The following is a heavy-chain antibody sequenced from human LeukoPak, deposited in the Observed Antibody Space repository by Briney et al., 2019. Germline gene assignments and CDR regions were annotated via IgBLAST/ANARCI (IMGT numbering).Heavy chain of an antibody. V-gene: IGHV3-21*01. CDR1: GFTFSSYS. J-gene: IGHJ4*02. Sequence: GGSLRLSCAASGFTFSSYSMNWVRQAPGKGLEWVSSISSSSSYIYYADSVKGRFTISRDNAKNSLYLQMNSLRAEDTAVYYCARESYYDFWSGYYGEGSFDYWGQGTLVTVSS. CDR2: ISSSSSYI. CDR3: ARESYYDFWSGYYGEGSFDY. D-gene: IGHD3-3*01.